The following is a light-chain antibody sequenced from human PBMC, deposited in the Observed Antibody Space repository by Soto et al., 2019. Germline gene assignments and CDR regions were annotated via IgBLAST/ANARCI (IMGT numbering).Light chain of an antibody. CDR1: QGISNY. CDR3: HKYTSAGT. Sequence: SKAPMTASEGDRVAITCRASQGISNYLAWYQQKPGKVPKLLIYAASTLQSVVPSRFSGSGSGTDFTLTFSRLQPDDVPTYYSHKYTSAGTFGLGTKVDIK. J-gene: IGKJ3*01. CDR2: AAS. V-gene: IGKV1-27*01.